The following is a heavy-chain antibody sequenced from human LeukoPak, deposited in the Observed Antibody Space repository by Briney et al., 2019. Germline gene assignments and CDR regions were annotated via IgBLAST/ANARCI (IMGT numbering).Heavy chain of an antibody. CDR2: ISPNSGGT. V-gene: IGHV1-2*02. Sequence: EASVKVSCKASGYTFTGYYMQWVRQAPGQGLEWMGWISPNSGGTNYARIFQGRVTMTRDTSISTAYMELSSLRSDDTAVYYCARGYSDFDYWGQGTLVTVSS. CDR3: ARGYSDFDY. CDR1: GYTFTGYY. D-gene: IGHD1-14*01. J-gene: IGHJ4*02.